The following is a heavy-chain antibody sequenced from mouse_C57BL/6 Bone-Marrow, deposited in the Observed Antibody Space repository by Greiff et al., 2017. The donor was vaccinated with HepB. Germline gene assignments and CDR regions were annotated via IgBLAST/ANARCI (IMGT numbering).Heavy chain of an antibody. CDR1: GYTFTNYW. CDR3: ARWDWDWYFDV. D-gene: IGHD4-1*01. J-gene: IGHJ1*03. Sequence: QVQLQQSGAELVRPGTSVKMSCKASGYTFTNYWIGWAKQRPGHGLEWIGAIYPGGGYTNYNEKFKGKATLTADKSSSTAYMQFSSLTSEDSAIYYCARWDWDWYFDVWGTGTTVTVSS. CDR2: IYPGGGYT. V-gene: IGHV1-63*01.